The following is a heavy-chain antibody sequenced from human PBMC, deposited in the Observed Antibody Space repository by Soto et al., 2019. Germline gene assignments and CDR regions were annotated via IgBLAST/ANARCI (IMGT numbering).Heavy chain of an antibody. V-gene: IGHV3-73*01. Sequence: GGSLRLSCAASGFRRTGSAIHWVRQAPGKGLEWVGLIRNRPNSYATAYAESLKGRVTISRDDSRNTSYLQVKSLKGEDTAVYFCTRACSGGSCYSTSDFDYWGQGTLVTVSS. CDR2: IRNRPNSYAT. J-gene: IGHJ4*02. D-gene: IGHD2-15*01. CDR3: TRACSGGSCYSTSDFDY. CDR1: GFRRTGSA.